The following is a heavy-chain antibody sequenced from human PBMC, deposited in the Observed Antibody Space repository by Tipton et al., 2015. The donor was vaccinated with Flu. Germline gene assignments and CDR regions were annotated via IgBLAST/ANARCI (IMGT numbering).Heavy chain of an antibody. CDR3: ARDPHKLGGESDAFDI. Sequence: GLVKPSETLSLTCTVSGGSMSNNFWSWFRQPAEKGLEWIGRIYASGVTNYNPSLKSRVTMSIDTSKNQFPLRLSSVTAADTAVYYCARDPHKLGGESDAFDIWGQGTMVTVSS. CDR2: IYASGVT. D-gene: IGHD7-27*01. CDR1: GGSMSNNF. J-gene: IGHJ3*02. V-gene: IGHV4-4*07.